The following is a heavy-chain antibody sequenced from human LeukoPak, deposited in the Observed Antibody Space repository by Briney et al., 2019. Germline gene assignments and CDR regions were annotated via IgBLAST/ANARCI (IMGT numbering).Heavy chain of an antibody. J-gene: IGHJ5*02. V-gene: IGHV4-39*07. CDR1: GGSISSSSYY. CDR3: ARGVAAAGTPWFDP. Sequence: PSETLSLTCTVSGGSISSSSYYWGWIRQPPGKGVEWIGSIYYSGSTYYNPSLKSRVTISVDTSKNQFSLKLSSVTAADTAVYYCARGVAAAGTPWFDPWGQGTLVTVSS. CDR2: IYYSGST. D-gene: IGHD6-13*01.